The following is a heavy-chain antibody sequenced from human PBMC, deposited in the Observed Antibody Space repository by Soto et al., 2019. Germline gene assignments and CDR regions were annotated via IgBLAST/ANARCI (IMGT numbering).Heavy chain of an antibody. Sequence: SETLSLTCTISGGSFNNDYWTWIRQSPGKGLEWIGYILHSGITDYNPSVKSRVTISIDKSKNLFSLKLTSVTAADTAVYYCARDRYFYDSAGYYRTLDSWGQRILVTVSS. V-gene: IGHV4-59*01. CDR3: ARDRYFYDSAGYYRTLDS. CDR2: ILHSGIT. D-gene: IGHD3-22*01. CDR1: GGSFNNDY. J-gene: IGHJ5*01.